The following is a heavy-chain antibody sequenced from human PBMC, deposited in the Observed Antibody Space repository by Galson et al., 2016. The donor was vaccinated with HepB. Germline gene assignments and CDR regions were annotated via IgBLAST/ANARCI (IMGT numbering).Heavy chain of an antibody. D-gene: IGHD3-16*02. CDR2: FYAEGKT. Sequence: SLRLSCAVSGFSVNSNYMGWVRQAPGKGLEWVSVFYAEGKTYYADSVKGRFSISRDNSRNMLYLLMNSLRVEDTAVYYCARDLYRYRALWGRGTPVTVSS. V-gene: IGHV3-53*01. CDR1: GFSVNSNY. CDR3: ARDLYRYRAL. J-gene: IGHJ1*01.